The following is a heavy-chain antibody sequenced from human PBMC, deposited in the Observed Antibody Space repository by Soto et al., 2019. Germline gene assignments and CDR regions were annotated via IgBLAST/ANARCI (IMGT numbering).Heavy chain of an antibody. D-gene: IGHD3-10*01. Sequence: QVQLVQSGAEVKKTGASVKVSCKTSGYIFTDYDVHWVRQAPGQGLEWVGRINPKTGGTDFAQALQGRVTTTRDTSITTDHMELGSLTSDDTAVYYCATFGPNTRDWWGQGTLVTVSS. V-gene: IGHV1-2*06. J-gene: IGHJ4*02. CDR1: GYIFTDYD. CDR3: ATFGPNTRDW. CDR2: INPKTGGT.